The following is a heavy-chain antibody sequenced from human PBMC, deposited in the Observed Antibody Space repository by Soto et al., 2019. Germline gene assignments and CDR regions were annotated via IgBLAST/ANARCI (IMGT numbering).Heavy chain of an antibody. V-gene: IGHV3-23*01. CDR1: GFTFSSYA. D-gene: IGHD1-1*01. Sequence: GGSLRLSCAASGFTFSSYAMSWVRQAPGKGLEWVSAISGSGGTADYAAPVTGRFTISRDESHNTPYLQMSSLKTDDTAVYFCAASVTTPGAFDFWGQGILVTVSS. J-gene: IGHJ4*02. CDR3: AASVTTPGAFDF. CDR2: ISGSGGTA.